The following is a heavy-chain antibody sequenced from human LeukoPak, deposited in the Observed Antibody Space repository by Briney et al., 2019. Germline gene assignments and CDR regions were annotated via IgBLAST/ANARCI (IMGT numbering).Heavy chain of an antibody. J-gene: IGHJ4*02. D-gene: IGHD2-21*02. Sequence: TGGSLRLSCAASGFNFANHAMSWVRQTPGKGLEWVSAISGGGDITYYADSVTGRFTISRDNSKDTLFLQMHSLRPGDTAVYYCVREDTPATANYWSQGTLVTISS. CDR3: VREDTPATANY. V-gene: IGHV3-23*01. CDR2: ISGGGDIT. CDR1: GFNFANHA.